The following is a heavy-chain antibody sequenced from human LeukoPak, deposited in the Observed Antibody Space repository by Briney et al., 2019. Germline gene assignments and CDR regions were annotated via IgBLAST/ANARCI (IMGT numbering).Heavy chain of an antibody. D-gene: IGHD3-22*01. CDR2: ISHDGSNK. V-gene: IGHV3-30-3*01. J-gene: IGHJ6*02. CDR3: ARAIKPGTYYYDSSGYYPDYYYYYGMDV. Sequence: GGSLRLSCAASGFTFSSYAMHWVRQAPGKGLEWVAVISHDGSNKYYADSVKGRFTISRDNSKNTLYLQMNSLRAEDTAVYYCARAIKPGTYYYDSSGYYPDYYYYYGMDVWGQGTTVTVSS. CDR1: GFTFSSYA.